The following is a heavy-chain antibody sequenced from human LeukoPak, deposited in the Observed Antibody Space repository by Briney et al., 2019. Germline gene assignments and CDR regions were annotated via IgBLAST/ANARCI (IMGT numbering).Heavy chain of an antibody. J-gene: IGHJ5*02. CDR2: IIPIFGTA. CDR3: ATPAVTDENWFDP. CDR1: GGTFSSYA. Sequence: GASVKVSCKASGGTFSSYAISWVRQAPGQGLEWMGGIIPIFGTANYAQKFQGRVTITADESTSTAYMELSSLRSEDTAVYYCATPAVTDENWFDPWGQGTLVTVSS. D-gene: IGHD2-21*02. V-gene: IGHV1-69*13.